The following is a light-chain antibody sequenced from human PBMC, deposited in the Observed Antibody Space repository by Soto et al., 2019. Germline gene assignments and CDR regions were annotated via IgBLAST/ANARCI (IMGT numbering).Light chain of an antibody. J-gene: IGKJ1*01. CDR3: QLYGPSLTWP. CDR2: GTS. V-gene: IGKV3-20*01. Sequence: EIVLTQSPGTLSLSPGERATLSCRASQSVTSNYLAWYQQKPGQAPRLLIFGTSGRATGIPDRFSGSGSGTDFTLTISRLEPEDVAVYYCQLYGPSLTWPFGQGTKVDIK. CDR1: QSVTSNY.